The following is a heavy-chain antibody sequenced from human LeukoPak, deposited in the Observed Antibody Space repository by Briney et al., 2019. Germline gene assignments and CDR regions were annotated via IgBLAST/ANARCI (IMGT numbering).Heavy chain of an antibody. V-gene: IGHV3-23*01. Sequence: GGSLRLSCAASGFTFRSSAMSWVRQAPGKGLEWVSGISGSGGSTFNADSVKGRFTISRDNSKNTLYLQMNSLRAEDTAVYYWAKAQGCYSDLDYWGQGTRVTVSS. CDR1: GFTFRSSA. D-gene: IGHD2-21*01. J-gene: IGHJ4*02. CDR2: ISGSGGST. CDR3: AKAQGCYSDLDY.